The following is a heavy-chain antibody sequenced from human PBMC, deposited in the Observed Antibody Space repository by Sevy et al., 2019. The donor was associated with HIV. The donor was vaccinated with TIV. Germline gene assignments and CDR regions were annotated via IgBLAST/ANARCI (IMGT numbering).Heavy chain of an antibody. CDR1: GGSISSGGYY. Sequence: SETLSLTCTVSGGSISSGGYYWSWIRQHPGKGLEWIGYIYYSGSTYYNPSLKSRVTISVDTSKNQFSLKLSSVTAADTAVYYCARDSKGEHSGMDVWGQGTTVTVSS. CDR3: ARDSKGEHSGMDV. D-gene: IGHD3-10*01. J-gene: IGHJ6*02. CDR2: IYYSGST. V-gene: IGHV4-31*03.